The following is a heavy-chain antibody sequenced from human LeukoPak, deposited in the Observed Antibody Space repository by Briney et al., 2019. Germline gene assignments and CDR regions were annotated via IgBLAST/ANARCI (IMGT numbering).Heavy chain of an antibody. CDR1: GGSISSGSYY. V-gene: IGHV3-11*01. D-gene: IGHD4-23*01. J-gene: IGHJ4*02. Sequence: LSLTCTVSGGSISSGSYYWSWIRQAPGKGLEWVSYISSSGSTIYYADSVKGRFTISRDNAKNSLYPQMNSLRAEDTAVYYCARATVVSPNYWGQGTLVTVSS. CDR3: ARATVVSPNY. CDR2: ISSSGSTI.